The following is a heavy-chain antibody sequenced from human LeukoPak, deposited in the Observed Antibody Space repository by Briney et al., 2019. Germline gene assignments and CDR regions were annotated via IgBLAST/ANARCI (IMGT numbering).Heavy chain of an antibody. V-gene: IGHV4-59*01. D-gene: IGHD6-13*01. CDR1: GASINSYY. CDR2: IYDSGST. Sequence: SETLSLTCTVSGASINSYYWSWIRQPPGKGLEWIGCIYDSGSTDYNPSLKSRVTISVDTSKNQFSLKLTSVTAADTAMYYCARTSSSWLWGQGTLVSVSS. CDR3: ARTSSSWL. J-gene: IGHJ4*02.